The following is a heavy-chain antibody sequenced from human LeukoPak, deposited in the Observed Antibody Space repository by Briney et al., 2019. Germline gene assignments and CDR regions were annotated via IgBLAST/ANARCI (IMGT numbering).Heavy chain of an antibody. CDR3: GRGGIAGAGRGRPRWYFDL. J-gene: IGHJ2*01. Sequence: SVKVSCKASGGTFSSYAISWVRQAPGQGLEWMGGIIPIFGTANYAQKFQGRVTITTDESTSTAYMELSSLRSEDTAGDYCGRGGIAGAGRGRPRWYFDLWGRGTLVTVSS. D-gene: IGHD6-19*01. V-gene: IGHV1-69*05. CDR1: GGTFSSYA. CDR2: IIPIFGTA.